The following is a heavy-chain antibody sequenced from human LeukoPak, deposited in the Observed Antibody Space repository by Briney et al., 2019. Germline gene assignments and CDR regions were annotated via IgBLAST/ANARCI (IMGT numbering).Heavy chain of an antibody. V-gene: IGHV3-21*01. CDR1: GFTFGSYS. CDR2: ITSSSTFI. Sequence: GGSLRLSCAASGFTFGSYSMNWVRQAPGKGLEWVCSITSSSTFIYHAESGKGRFTIFRDNAKNTLHLQMNSLRVEDTAVYYCARDMLGRDCSGGSCYGYGLDVWGQGTTVIVSS. CDR3: ARDMLGRDCSGGSCYGYGLDV. J-gene: IGHJ6*02. D-gene: IGHD2-15*01.